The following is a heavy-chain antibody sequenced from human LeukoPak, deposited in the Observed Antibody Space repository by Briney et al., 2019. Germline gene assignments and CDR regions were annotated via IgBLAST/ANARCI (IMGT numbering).Heavy chain of an antibody. J-gene: IGHJ3*02. V-gene: IGHV3-23*01. CDR3: AKVRGCSSTSCPHAFDI. D-gene: IGHD2-2*01. Sequence: PGGSLRLSCAASGSTFSSYAMSWVRQAPGKGLEWVSAISGSGGSTYYADSVKGRFTISRDNSKNTLYLQMNSLRAEDTAVYYCAKVRGCSSTSCPHAFDIWGQGTMVTVSS. CDR2: ISGSGGST. CDR1: GSTFSSYA.